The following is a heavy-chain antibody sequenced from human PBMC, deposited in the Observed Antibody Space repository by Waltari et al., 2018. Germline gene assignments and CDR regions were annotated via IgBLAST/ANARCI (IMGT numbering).Heavy chain of an antibody. CDR2: IIPIFGTA. D-gene: IGHD3-10*01. CDR3: ARTSPVRFTYYYYYMDV. CDR1: GGTFSRYA. J-gene: IGHJ6*03. V-gene: IGHV1-69*01. Sequence: QVQLVQSGAEVTKPGSSVKVSCKASGGTFSRYAISWVRPAPGQGLEWMGGIIPIFGTANYAQKFQGRVTITADESTSTAYMELSSLRSEDTAVYYCARTSPVRFTYYYYYMDVWGKGTTVTVSS.